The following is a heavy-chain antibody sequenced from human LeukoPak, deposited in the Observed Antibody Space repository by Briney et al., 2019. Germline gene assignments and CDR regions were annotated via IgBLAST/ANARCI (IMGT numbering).Heavy chain of an antibody. CDR3: AKGGDSSGWTWGDY. Sequence: GGSLRLSCVAPGFTFSSYAMSWVRQALGKGLEWVSGISNGGGATYYADSVKDRFTISRDNAKNTLFLQMNSLRAEDTAVYYCAKGGDSSGWTWGDYWAQETLVSVFS. V-gene: IGHV3-23*01. D-gene: IGHD6-19*01. J-gene: IGHJ4*02. CDR2: ISNGGGAT. CDR1: GFTFSSYA.